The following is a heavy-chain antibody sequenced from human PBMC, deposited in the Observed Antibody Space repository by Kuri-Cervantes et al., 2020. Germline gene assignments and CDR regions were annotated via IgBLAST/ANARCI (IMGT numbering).Heavy chain of an antibody. CDR2: ISWNSGSI. V-gene: IGHV3-9*01. CDR3: AKDIGLRYFDWLGPDY. D-gene: IGHD3-9*01. J-gene: IGHJ4*02. Sequence: GGSLRLSCAASGFTFDDYAMHWVRQAPGKGLEWVSGISWNSGSIDYADSVKGRFTISRDNSKNTLYLQMNSLRAEDTAVYYCAKDIGLRYFDWLGPDYWGQGTLVTVSS. CDR1: GFTFDDYA.